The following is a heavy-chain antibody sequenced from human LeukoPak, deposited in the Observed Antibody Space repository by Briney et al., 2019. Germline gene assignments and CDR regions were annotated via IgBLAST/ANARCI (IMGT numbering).Heavy chain of an antibody. CDR1: GYTFTSYG. CDR2: ISAYNGNT. CDR3: ARDRTLAVAGSNWFDP. J-gene: IGHJ5*02. D-gene: IGHD6-19*01. V-gene: IGHV1-18*01. Sequence: GASVKVSCKASGYTFTSYGISWVRQAPGQGLEWMGWISAYNGNTNYAQKLQGRVTMTTDTSTSTAYMELRSLRSDDTAVYYCARDRTLAVAGSNWFDPWGQGTLVTVSS.